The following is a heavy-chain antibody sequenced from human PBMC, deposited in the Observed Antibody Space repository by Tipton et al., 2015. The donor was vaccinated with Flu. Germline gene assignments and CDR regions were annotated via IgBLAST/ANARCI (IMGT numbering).Heavy chain of an antibody. CDR3: ARGRGYCSGGSCRSYYGMDV. Sequence: TLSLTCTVSGGSISSGGYYWSWIRQHPGKGLEWIGYIYYSGSTYYNPSLKSRVTISVDTSKNQFSLKLSSVTAADTAVYYCARGRGYCSGGSCRSYYGMDVWGQGTPVTVSS. J-gene: IGHJ6*02. V-gene: IGHV4-31*03. D-gene: IGHD2-15*01. CDR1: GGSISSGGYY. CDR2: IYYSGST.